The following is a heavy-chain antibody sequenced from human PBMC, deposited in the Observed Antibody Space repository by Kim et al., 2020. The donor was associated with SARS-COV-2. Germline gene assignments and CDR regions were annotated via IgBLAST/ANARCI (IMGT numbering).Heavy chain of an antibody. Sequence: GESLKISCKGSGYSFTSYWVGWVRQMAGKGLEWMGIIYPGDSDTRYSQSFQGQVTISADKSISTAYLQWSSLKASDTAMYYCARYLIAAREGGHDAFDIWGQGTMVTVSS. J-gene: IGHJ3*02. V-gene: IGHV5-51*01. CDR1: GYSFTSYW. CDR2: IYPGDSDT. CDR3: ARYLIAAREGGHDAFDI. D-gene: IGHD6-6*01.